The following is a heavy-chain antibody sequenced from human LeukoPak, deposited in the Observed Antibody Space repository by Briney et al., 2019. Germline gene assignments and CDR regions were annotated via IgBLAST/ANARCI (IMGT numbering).Heavy chain of an antibody. CDR3: ARDHFGSGAYFLDN. CDR2: VYCSGTT. V-gene: IGHV4-59*01. J-gene: IGHJ4*02. CDR1: GGSITTYY. Sequence: PSETLSLTCTISGGSITTYYWSWIRQPPGKGLEWIGNVYCSGTTTYNPSLKSRLTLSPDTPKNELSLKLTSVTAADTAVYYCARDHFGSGAYFLDNWGQGILVTVSS. D-gene: IGHD3-10*01.